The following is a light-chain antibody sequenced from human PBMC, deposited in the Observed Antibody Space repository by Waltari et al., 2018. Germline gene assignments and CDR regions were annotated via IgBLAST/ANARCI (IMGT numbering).Light chain of an antibody. CDR2: AAS. CDR1: QSISTW. CDR3: QQYNNYLT. J-gene: IGKJ3*01. Sequence: DIQMTQSPSTLSASIGDRVTITCRASQSISTWLAWYQQKPGKAPNLLIYAASTLESGVPSRFSGSGSGTEFTLTITSLQPDDFATYYCQQYNNYLTFGPGTKVDI. V-gene: IGKV1-5*03.